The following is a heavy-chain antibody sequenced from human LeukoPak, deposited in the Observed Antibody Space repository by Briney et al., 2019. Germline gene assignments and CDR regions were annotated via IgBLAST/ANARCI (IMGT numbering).Heavy chain of an antibody. J-gene: IGHJ4*02. Sequence: PGGSLRLSCAASGFTFSTYAMSWVRQIPGKGLEWVSAISGSDDGTYYADSVKGRFTISRDNSKNTLYLQMNSLRAEDTAVYYCAKDPTSPMITFGGVIGDWGQGTLVTVSS. CDR3: AKDPTSPMITFGGVIGD. CDR2: ISGSDDGT. D-gene: IGHD3-16*01. CDR1: GFTFSTYA. V-gene: IGHV3-23*01.